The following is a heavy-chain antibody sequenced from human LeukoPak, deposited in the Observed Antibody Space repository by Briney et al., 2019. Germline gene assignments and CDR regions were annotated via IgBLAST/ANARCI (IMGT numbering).Heavy chain of an antibody. CDR2: INWNGAAT. V-gene: IGHV3-20*04. Sequence: GGSLRLSCEGSGFTFDDYGISWVRHVPGKGLQWVSGINWNGAATGHGDSVEGRFTVSRDNAKNSLYLEMNSLRAEDTAVYYCARRTHTYYYGSGSYYQYYFDYWGQGTLVTVSS. CDR3: ARRTHTYYYGSGSYYQYYFDY. CDR1: GFTFDDYG. J-gene: IGHJ4*02. D-gene: IGHD3-10*01.